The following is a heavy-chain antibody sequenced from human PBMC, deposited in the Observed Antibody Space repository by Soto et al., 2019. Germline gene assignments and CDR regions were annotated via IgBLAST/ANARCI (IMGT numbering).Heavy chain of an antibody. V-gene: IGHV3-20*04. Sequence: EVQLVESGGGVVRPGGSLRLSCAASGFTFEDYGMSWVRQAPGKGLEWVSGIDWNGGSTFYADSVKGRFTISRDNAKISLYLQMSSMRAEDTALYSCAGSEKFGSSASYTGWDYWGQGILVPVSS. CDR3: AGSEKFGSSASYTGWDY. CDR2: IDWNGGST. CDR1: GFTFEDYG. D-gene: IGHD1-26*01. J-gene: IGHJ4*02.